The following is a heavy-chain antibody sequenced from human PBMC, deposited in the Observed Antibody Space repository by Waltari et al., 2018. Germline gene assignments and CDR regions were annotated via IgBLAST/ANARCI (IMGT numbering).Heavy chain of an antibody. D-gene: IGHD3-22*01. J-gene: IGHJ4*02. CDR1: GFTLITFG. CDR2: LPYHGHNR. V-gene: IGHV3-30*02. Sequence: QVQLVESGGGVVQPGGSLRLSCVGLGFTLITFGIHWVRRAPGKGLEWVTYLPYHGHNRYYADSVKGRFTISRDNSMTTVFLQMNSLRAEDTAIYYCAKDLAFYYDRSRLYEYYFDYWGQGTLVTVSS. CDR3: AKDLAFYYDRSRLYEYYFDY.